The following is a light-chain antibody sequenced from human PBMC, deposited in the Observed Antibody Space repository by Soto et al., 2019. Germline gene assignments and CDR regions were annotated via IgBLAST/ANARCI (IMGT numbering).Light chain of an antibody. V-gene: IGLV2-8*01. Sequence: QAVVTQPPSASGSPGQSVTISCTGTSSDLGDYNYVSWYQHHPGKAPKLILYEVSERPSGVPDRFSGSKSGDTASLTVSGLQPEDEADYYCSSYAGSNNLVFGGGTKLTVL. CDR1: SSDLGDYNY. CDR3: SSYAGSNNLV. CDR2: EVS. J-gene: IGLJ2*01.